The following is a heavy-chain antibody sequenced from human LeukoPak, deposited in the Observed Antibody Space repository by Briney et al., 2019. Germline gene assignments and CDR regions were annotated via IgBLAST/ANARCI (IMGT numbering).Heavy chain of an antibody. CDR2: ISYDGRNK. D-gene: IGHD5-18*01. V-gene: IGHV3-30*03. CDR1: GVSFSNIG. CDR3: ARAEYSYGLGYFDY. Sequence: GGSLRLSCAASGVSFSNIGMHWVRQAPGKGLEWVAVISYDGRNKYFADSVKGRLTISRDNSKNTLYLQMNSLRTEDTAVYYCARAEYSYGLGYFDYWGQGTLVTVSS. J-gene: IGHJ4*02.